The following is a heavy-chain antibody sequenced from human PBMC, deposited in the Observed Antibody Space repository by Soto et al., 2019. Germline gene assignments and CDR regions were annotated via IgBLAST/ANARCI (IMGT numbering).Heavy chain of an antibody. Sequence: NPSETLSLTCAVSGYPIGSGYYWAWLRQPPGKGLEWIGSVYRTETTFYNPSLKSRVAISLDMSNNQVSLKVNSVTAADTAVYYCARRDCSSDSCSEARWFDPWGQGTLVTVSS. V-gene: IGHV4-38-2*01. CDR3: ARRDCSSDSCSEARWFDP. D-gene: IGHD2-2*01. J-gene: IGHJ5*02. CDR2: VYRTETT. CDR1: GYPIGSGYY.